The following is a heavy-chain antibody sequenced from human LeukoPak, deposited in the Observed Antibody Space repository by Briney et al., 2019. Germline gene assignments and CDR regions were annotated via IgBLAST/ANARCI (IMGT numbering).Heavy chain of an antibody. V-gene: IGHV4-59*08. Sequence: SETLSLTCTVSGGSISSYYWSWIRQPPGKGLEWIGYIYYSGSTNYNPSLKSRVTISVATSKNQFSLKLSSVTAADTAVYYCAKWEPPYYFDYWGQGTLVTVSS. CDR3: AKWEPPYYFDY. J-gene: IGHJ4*02. CDR2: IYYSGST. CDR1: GGSISSYY. D-gene: IGHD1-26*01.